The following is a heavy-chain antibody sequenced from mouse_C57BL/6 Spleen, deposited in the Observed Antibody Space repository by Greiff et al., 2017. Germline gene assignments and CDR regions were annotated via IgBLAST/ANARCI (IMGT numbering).Heavy chain of an antibody. D-gene: IGHD4-1*01. Sequence: QVQLQQSGAELVRPGASVTLSCKASGYTFTDYEMHWVKQTPVHGLEWIGANDPETGGTAYNQKFKGKAILTADKSSSTAYMELRSLTSEDSAVYYCTRRANWDGGFFDYWGQGTTLTVSS. CDR3: TRRANWDGGFFDY. J-gene: IGHJ2*01. CDR2: NDPETGGT. CDR1: GYTFTDYE. V-gene: IGHV1-15*01.